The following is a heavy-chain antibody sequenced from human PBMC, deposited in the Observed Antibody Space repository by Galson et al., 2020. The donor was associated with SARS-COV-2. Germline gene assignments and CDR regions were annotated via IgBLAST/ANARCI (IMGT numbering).Heavy chain of an antibody. J-gene: IGHJ6*02. CDR2: INPKSGGT. CDR3: ARLRYYDVLTGYIVDG. CDR1: GYTFTDYY. D-gene: IGHD3-9*01. Sequence: SVKVSCKASGYTFTDYYIHWVRQAPGQGLEWMGWINPKSGGTNYAQKFEGRVTMTRDTSITTAYMELSRLRADDTAVYYCARLRYYDVLTGYIVDGWGQGTMVTVSS. V-gene: IGHV1-2*02.